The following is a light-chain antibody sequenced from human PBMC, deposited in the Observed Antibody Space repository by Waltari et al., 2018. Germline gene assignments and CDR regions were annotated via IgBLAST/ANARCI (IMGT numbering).Light chain of an antibody. CDR1: SSDVGSYNL. V-gene: IGLV2-23*02. J-gene: IGLJ2*01. CDR2: EVS. Sequence: QSALTQPASVSGSPGQSITIPCPGTSSDVGSYNLVSWYQQHPGKAPKLIVYEVSKRPSGVSNRFSGSKSGNTASLTISGLQAEDEADYYCCSYAGSSTVVFGGGTKLTVL. CDR3: CSYAGSSTVV.